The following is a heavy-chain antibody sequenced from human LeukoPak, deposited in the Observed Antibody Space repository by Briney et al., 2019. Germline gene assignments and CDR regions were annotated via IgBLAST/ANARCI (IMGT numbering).Heavy chain of an antibody. CDR3: AREGYSSGRAGVFDI. J-gene: IGHJ3*02. CDR1: GFTVSSNY. Sequence: PGGSLRLSCAASGFTVSSNYMSWVRQAPGKGLEWVSVIYSGGSTYYADSVKGRFTISRDNSKNTVYLQINTLSTEDSAMYYCAREGYSSGRAGVFDIWGQGTLVTVSS. V-gene: IGHV3-53*05. CDR2: IYSGGST. D-gene: IGHD6-25*01.